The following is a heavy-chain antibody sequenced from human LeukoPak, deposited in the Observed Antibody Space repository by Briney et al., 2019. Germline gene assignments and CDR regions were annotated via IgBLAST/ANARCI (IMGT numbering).Heavy chain of an antibody. J-gene: IGHJ4*02. Sequence: PGGSLRLSCAASGFTVSSNYMSWVRQAPGKGLEWVSVIYSGGSTYYADSVKGRFTISRDNSKNTLYLQMNSLRAEDTAVYYCAQEGDSSANVGYFDYWGQGTLVTVSS. CDR2: IYSGGST. CDR3: AQEGDSSANVGYFDY. CDR1: GFTVSSNY. V-gene: IGHV3-66*01. D-gene: IGHD3-22*01.